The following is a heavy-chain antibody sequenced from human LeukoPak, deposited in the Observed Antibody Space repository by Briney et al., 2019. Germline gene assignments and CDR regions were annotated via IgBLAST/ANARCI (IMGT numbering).Heavy chain of an antibody. J-gene: IGHJ1*01. V-gene: IGHV4-4*02. CDR3: ARGLGFGPGYFQH. Sequence: PSGTLSLTCAVSGGSISSSNWWSWVRQPPGKGLEWIGEIYHSGSTNYNPSLKSRVTILVDKSKNQFSLKLSSVTAADTAVYYCARGLGFGPGYFQHWGQGTLVTVSS. CDR2: IYHSGST. CDR1: GGSISSSNW. D-gene: IGHD3-3*01.